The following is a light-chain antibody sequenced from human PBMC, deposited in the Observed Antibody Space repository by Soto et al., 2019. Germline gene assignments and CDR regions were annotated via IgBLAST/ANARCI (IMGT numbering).Light chain of an antibody. CDR3: AAWDDSLNAYV. V-gene: IGLV1-44*01. CDR2: SNN. Sequence: QSVLTQPPSASGTPGQRVTISCSGSSSNIGSNTVNWYLQLPGTAPKLLIYSNNLRPSGVPDRFSGSTSGTSASLAISGLQSEDEADYYCAAWDDSLNAYVFGTGTKLTVL. CDR1: SSNIGSNT. J-gene: IGLJ1*01.